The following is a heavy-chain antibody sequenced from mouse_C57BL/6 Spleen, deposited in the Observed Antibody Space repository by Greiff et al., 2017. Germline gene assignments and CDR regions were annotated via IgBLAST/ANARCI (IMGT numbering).Heavy chain of an antibody. J-gene: IGHJ2*01. CDR3: ARYGDYDGGCDY. CDR2: IYPGSGNP. D-gene: IGHD2-4*01. V-gene: IGHV1-84*01. Sequence: QVQLKESGPELVKPGASVKISCKASGYTFTDYYINWVKQRPGQGLDWIGWIYPGSGNPKYNEKFKGKATLTVDTSSSTAYMQLSSLTSEDSAVYFCARYGDYDGGCDYWGQGTTLTVSS. CDR1: GYTFTDYY.